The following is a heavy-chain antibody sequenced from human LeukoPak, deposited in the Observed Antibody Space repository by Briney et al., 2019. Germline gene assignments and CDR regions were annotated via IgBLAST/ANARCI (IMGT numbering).Heavy chain of an antibody. Sequence: ASVKVSCKASGGTFSSYAISWVRQAPGQGLEWTGRIIPILGIANYAQKFQGRVTITADKSTSTAYMELSSLRSEDTAVYYCYYDSSGYYSVLDAFDIWGQGTMVTVSS. J-gene: IGHJ3*02. D-gene: IGHD3-22*01. V-gene: IGHV1-69*04. CDR2: IIPILGIA. CDR1: GGTFSSYA. CDR3: YYDSSGYYSVLDAFDI.